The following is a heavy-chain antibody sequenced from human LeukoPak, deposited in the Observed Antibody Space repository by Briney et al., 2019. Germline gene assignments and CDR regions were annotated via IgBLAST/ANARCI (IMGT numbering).Heavy chain of an antibody. CDR1: GYTFTSYG. J-gene: IGHJ3*02. CDR3: SREFPFCGADCFSGVFDI. D-gene: IGHD2-21*02. V-gene: IGHV1-18*01. Sequence: ASVKVSCKASGYTFTSYGINWVRQAPGQGLEWMGWISVINSGNTRYAQNFQGRLTMTTDTSTTTAYMELRSLRSDDTAVYYCSREFPFCGADCFSGVFDIWGQGTMVTVS. CDR2: ISVINSGNT.